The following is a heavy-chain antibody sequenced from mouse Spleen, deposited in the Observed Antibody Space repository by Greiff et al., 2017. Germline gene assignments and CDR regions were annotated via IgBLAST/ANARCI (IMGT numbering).Heavy chain of an antibody. V-gene: IGHV1-74*01. Sequence: QVQLQQPGAELVKPGASVKVSCKASDYTFTSYWMHWVKQMPGQGFEWIGRIHPYDSDTNYKQKFKGKATLTVDKSSRTAYMQLSSLTSEDSAVYYCAIWLTGTFDYWRQCTTLTVSS. D-gene: IGHD4-1*01. CDR3: AIWLTGTFDY. CDR2: IHPYDSDT. J-gene: IGHJ2*01. CDR1: DYTFTSYW.